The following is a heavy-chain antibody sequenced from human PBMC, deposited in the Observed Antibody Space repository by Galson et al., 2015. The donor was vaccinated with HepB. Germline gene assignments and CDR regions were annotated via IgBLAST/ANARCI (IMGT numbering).Heavy chain of an antibody. CDR2: ILYDGHNN. V-gene: IGHV3-30*04. J-gene: IGHJ4*02. CDR1: AFTFSNYA. CDR3: ARRAGASGGFAFDY. D-gene: IGHD3-10*01. Sequence: SCAASAFTFSNYAMHWVRQAPGKGLEWLAVILYDGHNNYYADSARGRFSISRDNSKRTLYLLMNSLRVEDTAVYYCARRAGASGGFAFDYWGQGTLVIVSS.